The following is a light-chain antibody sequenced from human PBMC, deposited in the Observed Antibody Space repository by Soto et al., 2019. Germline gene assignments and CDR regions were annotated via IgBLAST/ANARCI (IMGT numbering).Light chain of an antibody. CDR2: GAS. J-gene: IGKJ4*01. CDR1: QRVSSSY. Sequence: EIVLTQSPGTLSLSPGERATLSCRASQRVSSSYLAWYQQKPGQAPRLLIYGASSRATGIPDRFSGSGSGTDFILTISRLEPEDFAVYYCQQYDSSPLTFGGGTKVEIK. V-gene: IGKV3-20*01. CDR3: QQYDSSPLT.